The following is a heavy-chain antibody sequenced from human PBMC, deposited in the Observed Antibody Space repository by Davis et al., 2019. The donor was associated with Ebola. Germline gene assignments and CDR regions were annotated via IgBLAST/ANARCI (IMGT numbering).Heavy chain of an antibody. CDR2: INHSGST. D-gene: IGHD3-22*01. CDR1: GSSFSGYY. CDR3: ARVPLIYYDSSGYYWDY. V-gene: IGHV4-34*01. Sequence: SETLSLTCAVYGSSFSGYYWTWIRQPPGRGLEWIGEINHSGSTNYNPSLKSRVTISVDTSKNQISLKLNSVTAADTAVYFCARVPLIYYDSSGYYWDYWGQGTLVTVSS. J-gene: IGHJ4*02.